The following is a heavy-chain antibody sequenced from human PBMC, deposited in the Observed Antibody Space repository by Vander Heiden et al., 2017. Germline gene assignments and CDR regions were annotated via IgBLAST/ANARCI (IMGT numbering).Heavy chain of an antibody. V-gene: IGHV3-23*01. CDR3: ARLFFYYDRGARGPFDI. J-gene: IGHJ3*02. CDR2: ITAGGDIT. CDR1: GFTFTAFP. D-gene: IGHD3-22*01. Sequence: EVQLLESGGGLVQPGGSLRLSCAASGFTFTAFPMTWVRQAPGEGLEWVSSITAGGDITYYADSVKGRFTISRDNSRNTLYLQMNSLRADDTAVFYCARLFFYYDRGARGPFDIWGHGTMVTVSS.